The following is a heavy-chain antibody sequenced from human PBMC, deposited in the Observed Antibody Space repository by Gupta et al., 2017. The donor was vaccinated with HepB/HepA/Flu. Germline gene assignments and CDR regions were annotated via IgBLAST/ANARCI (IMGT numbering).Heavy chain of an antibody. CDR2: ISRTSTTI. CDR3: ALWWGAADFTGPFDY. J-gene: IGHJ4*02. V-gene: IGHV3-48*02. D-gene: IGHD2-21*01. CDR1: GFTFRSYT. Sequence: EVQLVESGGGLVQPGGSLKLSCAASGFTFRSYTMNWVRQAPGKRLEWVSYISRTSTTIYYAESVKGRFTISRDNAKNSLYLQLSDLRDEDTAVYYCALWWGAADFTGPFDYWGQGALVTVSS.